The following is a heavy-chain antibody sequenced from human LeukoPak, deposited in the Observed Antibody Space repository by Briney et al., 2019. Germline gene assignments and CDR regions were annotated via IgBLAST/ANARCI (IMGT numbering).Heavy chain of an antibody. Sequence: ASVKVSCKASGYTFTDYGIAWVRQAPGQGLQWVGWISAYNDNTNYSQKMQGRIIMTTDTSTSTAYMELKSLTSDDSAVYYCARDGPYRSVWYQNDNWGQGTLITVSS. CDR1: GYTFTDYG. CDR2: ISAYNDNT. V-gene: IGHV1-18*01. D-gene: IGHD6-19*01. J-gene: IGHJ4*02. CDR3: ARDGPYRSVWYQNDN.